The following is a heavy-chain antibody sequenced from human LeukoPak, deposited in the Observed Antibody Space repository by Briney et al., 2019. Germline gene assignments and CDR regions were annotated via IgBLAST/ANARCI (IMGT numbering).Heavy chain of an antibody. CDR1: GYTFTGYY. CDR2: ISPNSDDT. Sequence: ASVNVSCKASGYTFTGYYIHWVRQAPGQGLEWMGWISPNSDDTNYAQKFQGRVNMTRDTSISTAYMELSRLRSDDTAIYYCARGGFDYWGQGTLVTVSS. CDR3: ARGGFDY. V-gene: IGHV1-2*02. J-gene: IGHJ4*02.